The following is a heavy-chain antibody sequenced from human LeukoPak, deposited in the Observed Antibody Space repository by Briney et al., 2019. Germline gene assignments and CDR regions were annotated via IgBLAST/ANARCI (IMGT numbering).Heavy chain of an antibody. CDR1: GYTFTSYG. V-gene: IGHV1-18*01. D-gene: IGHD2-2*01. CDR2: ISAYNGNT. Sequence: GASVKVSCKASGYTFTSYGISWVRQAPGQGLEWMGWISAYNGNTNYAQKLQGRVTKTTDTSTSTAYMELRSLRSDDTAVYYCARVVGLVVPAAGYYFDYWGQGTLATVSS. J-gene: IGHJ4*02. CDR3: ARVVGLVVPAAGYYFDY.